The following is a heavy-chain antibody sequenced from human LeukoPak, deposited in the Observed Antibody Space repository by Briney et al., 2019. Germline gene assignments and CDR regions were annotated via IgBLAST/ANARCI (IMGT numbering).Heavy chain of an antibody. Sequence: ASVKVSCRASGYTFTSYDINWVRQATGQGLEWMGWMNPNSGNTGYAQKFQGRVTITRNTSISTAYMELSSLRSEDTAVYYCARGVPGDDFWSGYPYYYYYYMDVWGKGTTVTVSS. CDR3: ARGVPGDDFWSGYPYYYYYYMDV. CDR1: GYTFTSYD. D-gene: IGHD3-3*01. J-gene: IGHJ6*03. CDR2: MNPNSGNT. V-gene: IGHV1-8*03.